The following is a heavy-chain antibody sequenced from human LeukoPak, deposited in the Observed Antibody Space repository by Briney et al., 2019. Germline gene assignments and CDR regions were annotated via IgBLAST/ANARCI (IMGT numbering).Heavy chain of an antibody. J-gene: IGHJ1*01. CDR3: XXEXXXXXXXXXXXXXXXXXXXXXXXXXXXXXTYF. Sequence: PSETLSLTCTVSGGSISSGDYYWSWIRQPPGKGLEWIGYIYYSGSTYYNPSLKSRVTISVDTSKNQFSLKLSSVTAADTAVYYCXXEXXXXXXXXXXXXXXXXXXXXXXXXXXXXXTYF. CDR2: IYYSGST. V-gene: IGHV4-30-4*08. CDR1: GGSISSGDYY.